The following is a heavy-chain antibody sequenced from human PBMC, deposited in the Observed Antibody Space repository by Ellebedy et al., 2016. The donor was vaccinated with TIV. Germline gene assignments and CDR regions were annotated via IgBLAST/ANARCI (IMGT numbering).Heavy chain of an antibody. CDR1: GFTFSSYS. Sequence: GESLKISCAASGFTFSSYSMNWVHQAPGKGLEWVSSISSSSSYIYYEDSVNGRFTISRDNAKNSLYLQLNSLRAEDTAVYYCARFAGMDVWGQGTTVTVSS. CDR3: ARFAGMDV. J-gene: IGHJ6*02. V-gene: IGHV3-21*01. CDR2: ISSSSSYI.